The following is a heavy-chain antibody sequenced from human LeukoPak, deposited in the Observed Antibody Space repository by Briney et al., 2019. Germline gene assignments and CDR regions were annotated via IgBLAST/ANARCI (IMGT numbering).Heavy chain of an antibody. V-gene: IGHV5-51*01. J-gene: IGHJ4*02. Sequence: GASLKISCKGSGYSFTSYWIGWVRQMPGKGLEWMGIIYPGGSDTRYSPSCQGQVTISADKSISTAYLQWSSLKASDTAMYYCARHVDWSSTSCYGSEFDYWGQGTLVTVSS. CDR1: GYSFTSYW. CDR2: IYPGGSDT. CDR3: ARHVDWSSTSCYGSEFDY. D-gene: IGHD2-2*01.